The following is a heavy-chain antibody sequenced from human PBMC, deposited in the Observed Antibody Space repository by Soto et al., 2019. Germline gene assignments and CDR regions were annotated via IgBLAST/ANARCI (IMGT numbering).Heavy chain of an antibody. CDR2: INTNTGNP. D-gene: IGHD3-10*01. CDR1: GYTFTSYA. J-gene: IGHJ6*02. CDR3: ARSYGSGSYYPLYYYYYYGMDV. V-gene: IGHV7-4-1*01. Sequence: GASVKVSCKASGYTFTSYAMNWVRQAPGQGLEWMGWINTNTGNPTYAQGFTGRFVFSLDTSVSTAYLQICSLKAEDTAVYYCARSYGSGSYYPLYYYYYYGMDVWGQGTTVTVSS.